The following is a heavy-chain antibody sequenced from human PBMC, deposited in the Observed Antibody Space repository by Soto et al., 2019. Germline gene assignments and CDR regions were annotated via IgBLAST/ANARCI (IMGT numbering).Heavy chain of an antibody. Sequence: QVQLVESGGGLVKPGGSLRLSCEASGFTFSDFSMTWIRQAPGKELEWLSYISNTGITSHYTDAVEGRFTISRDDAQNSLCFHVSSPRSHDTAVFYCAGDDSNSEAPLAHWGLGTLVIVSS. CDR3: AGDDSNSEAPLAH. CDR2: ISNTGITS. V-gene: IGHV3-11*01. D-gene: IGHD2-21*01. CDR1: GFTFSDFS. J-gene: IGHJ4*02.